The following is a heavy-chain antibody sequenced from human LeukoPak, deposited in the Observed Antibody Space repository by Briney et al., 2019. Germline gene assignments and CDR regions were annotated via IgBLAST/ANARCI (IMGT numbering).Heavy chain of an antibody. CDR2: IYYSGST. CDR3: ARDRSGYSSS. Sequence: SETLSLTRTVSGGSISSYYWSWIRQPPGKGLEWIGYIYYSGSTNYNPSLKSRVTISVDTSKNQFSLKLSSVTAADTAVYYCARDRSGYSSSWGQGTLVTVSS. V-gene: IGHV4-59*01. CDR1: GGSISSYY. J-gene: IGHJ4*02. D-gene: IGHD6-13*01.